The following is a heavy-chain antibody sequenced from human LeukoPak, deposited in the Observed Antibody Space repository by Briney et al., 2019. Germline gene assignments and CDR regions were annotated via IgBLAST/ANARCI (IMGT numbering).Heavy chain of an antibody. J-gene: IGHJ4*02. V-gene: IGHV3-23*01. Sequence: GGSLRLSCAASGFTFSSYGMSWVRQAPGKVLEWVSAISGSGGSTYYADSVKGRFTISRDNSKNTLYLQMNSLRAEDTAVYYCAKDFLPRRDILTGYSGDLLDYWGQGTLVTVSS. D-gene: IGHD3-9*01. CDR2: ISGSGGST. CDR3: AKDFLPRRDILTGYSGDLLDY. CDR1: GFTFSSYG.